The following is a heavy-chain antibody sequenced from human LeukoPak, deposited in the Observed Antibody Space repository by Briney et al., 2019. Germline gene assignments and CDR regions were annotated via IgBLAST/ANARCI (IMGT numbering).Heavy chain of an antibody. V-gene: IGHV1-2*04. Sequence: ASVKVSCKASGYTFTGYYMHWVRQAPGQGLEWMGWINPNSGGTNYAQKFQGWVTMTRDTSISTAYMELSRLRSDDTAVYYCARDFGYSSGWYGGYFDYWGQGTLVTVSS. J-gene: IGHJ4*02. CDR3: ARDFGYSSGWYGGYFDY. CDR2: INPNSGGT. CDR1: GYTFTGYY. D-gene: IGHD6-19*01.